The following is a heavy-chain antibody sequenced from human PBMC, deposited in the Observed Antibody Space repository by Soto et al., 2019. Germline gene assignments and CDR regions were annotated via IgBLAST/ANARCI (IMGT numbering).Heavy chain of an antibody. J-gene: IGHJ3*02. CDR3: ATTRYYDILTGYWNDDAFDI. D-gene: IGHD3-9*01. Sequence: GGSLRLSCAASGFTLSSYAMSWVRQAPGKGLEWVTAISGSGGSTYYADSVKGRFTISRDNSKNTLYLQMNSLRAEDTAVYYCATTRYYDILTGYWNDDAFDIWGQGTMVTVSS. CDR1: GFTLSSYA. V-gene: IGHV3-23*01. CDR2: ISGSGGST.